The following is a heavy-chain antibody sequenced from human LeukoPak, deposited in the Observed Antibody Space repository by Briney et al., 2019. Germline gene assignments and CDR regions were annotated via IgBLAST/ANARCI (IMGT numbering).Heavy chain of an antibody. Sequence: SETLSLTCAVYGGSFSGYYWSRIRQPPGKGLEWIGEINHSGSTNYNPSLKSRVTISVDTSKNQFSLKLSSVTAADTAVYYCARRATIFGVVIIVRAFDIWGQGTMVTVSS. CDR1: GGSFSGYY. J-gene: IGHJ3*02. D-gene: IGHD3-3*01. CDR2: INHSGST. CDR3: ARRATIFGVVIIVRAFDI. V-gene: IGHV4-34*01.